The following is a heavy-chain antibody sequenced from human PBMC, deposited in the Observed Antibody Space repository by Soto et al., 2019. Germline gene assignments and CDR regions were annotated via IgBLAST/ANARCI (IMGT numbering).Heavy chain of an antibody. Sequence: QVQLQESGPGLVKPSQTLSLTCSVSGDSISRGGYYYNWIRQLPGKGLEWIGYIYHSGSTNYNPSLQGRVTLSADATKTQLSLEVTSVTAADTAVNYCGRDGAGVYGLGWFDRWGHGALVSVSS. V-gene: IGHV4-31*03. J-gene: IGHJ5*02. CDR3: GRDGAGVYGLGWFDR. CDR1: GDSISRGGYY. CDR2: IYHSGST. D-gene: IGHD6-13*01.